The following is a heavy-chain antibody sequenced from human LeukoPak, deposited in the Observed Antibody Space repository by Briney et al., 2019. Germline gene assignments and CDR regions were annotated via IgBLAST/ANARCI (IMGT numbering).Heavy chain of an antibody. CDR3: AKGTGINHYHWIDP. V-gene: IGHV3-23*01. Sequence: GGSLRLSCAASKVTFSDYAMNWVRQAPGKGREWVSGISGSGGNTYYADSVKGRFTISRDNSKNTLYPQMNSLRAEDTALYCAKGTGINHYHWIDPWGQGTQVTVSS. CDR1: KVTFSDYA. D-gene: IGHD3/OR15-3a*01. J-gene: IGHJ5*02. CDR2: ISGSGGNT.